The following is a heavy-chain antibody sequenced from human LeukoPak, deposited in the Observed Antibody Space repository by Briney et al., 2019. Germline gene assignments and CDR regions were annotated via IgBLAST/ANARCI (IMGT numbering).Heavy chain of an antibody. V-gene: IGHV4-34*01. J-gene: IGHJ4*02. CDR3: ARGIAVAGTGFDY. D-gene: IGHD6-19*01. CDR1: GGSFSGYY. Sequence: SETRSLTCAVYGGSFSGYYWSWIRQPPGKGLEWIGEINHSGSTNYNPSLKSRVTISVDTSKNQFSLKLSSVTAADTAVYYCARGIAVAGTGFDYWGQGTLVTVSS. CDR2: INHSGST.